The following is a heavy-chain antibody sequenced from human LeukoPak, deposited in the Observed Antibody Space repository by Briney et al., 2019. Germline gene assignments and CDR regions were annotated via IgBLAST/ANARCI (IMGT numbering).Heavy chain of an antibody. CDR3: ARGHLISTVRGVLGGGYFDY. CDR2: LHYSGRT. J-gene: IGHJ4*02. CDR1: GASLSSSNYY. V-gene: IGHV4-39*01. D-gene: IGHD3-10*01. Sequence: SETLSLTCTVSGASLSSSNYYWAWIRQPPGKGLELIASLHYSGRTHHNPSLKSRVSISIDTSKSQFSLQLTSVTAADTAVFYCARGHLISTVRGVLGGGYFDYWGQGALVTVSS.